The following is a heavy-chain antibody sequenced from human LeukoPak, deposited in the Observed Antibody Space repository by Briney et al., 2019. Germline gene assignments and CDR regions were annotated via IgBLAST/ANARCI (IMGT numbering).Heavy chain of an antibody. CDR1: GFTASSNY. Sequence: GGSLRLSCAASGFTASSNYMSWVRQAPGKGLEWVSVIYSGGSTYYADSVKGRFTISRDNSKNTLYLQMNSLRAEDTAVYYCARAAYCSSTSCYEPYFDYWGQGALVTVSS. V-gene: IGHV3-66*01. J-gene: IGHJ4*02. D-gene: IGHD2-2*01. CDR3: ARAAYCSSTSCYEPYFDY. CDR2: IYSGGST.